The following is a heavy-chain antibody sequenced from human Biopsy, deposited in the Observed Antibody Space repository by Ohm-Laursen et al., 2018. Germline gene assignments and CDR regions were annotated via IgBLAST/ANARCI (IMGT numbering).Heavy chain of an antibody. CDR1: GGTFSSSA. CDR2: IIGIFRTA. V-gene: IGHV1-69*13. CDR3: AGGGGYNWNNGWFDP. J-gene: IGHJ5*02. Sequence: SVKVSCKVSGGTFSSSAITWVRQAPGQGLEWMGGIIGIFRTAHYAQKFQGRVTITADEFMSTAYMELSSLRSEDTAVYYCAGGGGYNWNNGWFDPWGQGTLVTVSS. D-gene: IGHD1/OR15-1a*01.